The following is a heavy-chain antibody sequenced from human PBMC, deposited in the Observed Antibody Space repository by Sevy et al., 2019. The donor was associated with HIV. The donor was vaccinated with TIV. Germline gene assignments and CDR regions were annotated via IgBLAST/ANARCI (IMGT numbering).Heavy chain of an antibody. CDR3: ARDNAILTPRAFDI. CDR1: AGSISSYY. J-gene: IGHJ3*02. V-gene: IGHV4-59*13. D-gene: IGHD3-9*01. CDR2: IYYSGTT. Sequence: SETLSLTCSVSAGSISSYYWSWIRQPPGKGLEWIGYIYYSGTTDYNPSLKSRVTISQDESKKVFSLRLRSVTAADTAVYYCARDNAILTPRAFDIWGQGTMVTVSS.